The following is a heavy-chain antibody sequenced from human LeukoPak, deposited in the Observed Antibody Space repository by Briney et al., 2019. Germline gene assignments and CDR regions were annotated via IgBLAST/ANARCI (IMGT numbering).Heavy chain of an antibody. D-gene: IGHD6-13*01. CDR1: GFTFSSYA. CDR2: ISSNGGST. CDR3: ARASSSSFFSAFDI. Sequence: HGGSLRLSCAASGFTFSSYAMHWVRQAPGKGLEYVSAISSNGGSTYYANSVKGRFTISRDNSKNTLYLQMGSLRAEDMAVYYCARASSSSFFSAFDIWGQGTMVTVSS. V-gene: IGHV3-64*01. J-gene: IGHJ3*02.